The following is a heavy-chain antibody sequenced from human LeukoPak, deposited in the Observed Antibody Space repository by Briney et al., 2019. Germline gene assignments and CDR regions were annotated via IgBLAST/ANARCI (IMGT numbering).Heavy chain of an antibody. D-gene: IGHD3-16*01. CDR3: ARVGDEVAYTRGYLDH. Sequence: PGGSLRLSCAASGFTVSSHDMSWVRQAPGKGLEWVSVIYMGGNTYYADSVKGRFTISRHTSKNTLYLQMNNLRAEDPAVYYCARVGDEVAYTRGYLDHWGQGTLVTVSS. V-gene: IGHV3-53*04. J-gene: IGHJ4*02. CDR1: GFTVSSHD. CDR2: IYMGGNT.